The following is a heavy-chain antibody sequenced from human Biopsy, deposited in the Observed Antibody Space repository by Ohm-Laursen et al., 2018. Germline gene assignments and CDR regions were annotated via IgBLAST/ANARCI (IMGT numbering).Heavy chain of an antibody. D-gene: IGHD7-27*01. V-gene: IGHV4-31*03. J-gene: IGHJ2*01. Sequence: TLSLTCSLSGASEKTSGYFWASTRQRPGKGLEWIGYISYNERTHYNPSLTSRLAISFDTSNNRISLQLRSLSVAYTAVYYCVREPKTGAAEAWYFDLWGRGAPVTV. CDR3: VREPKTGAAEAWYFDL. CDR1: GASEKTSGYF. CDR2: ISYNERT.